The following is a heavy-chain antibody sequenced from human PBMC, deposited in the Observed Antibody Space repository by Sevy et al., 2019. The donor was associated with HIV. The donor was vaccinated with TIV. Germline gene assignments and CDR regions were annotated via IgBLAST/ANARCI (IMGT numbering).Heavy chain of an antibody. CDR3: AYSRASGLMRSVHDY. D-gene: IGHD2-21*01. CDR1: GFTFSSYA. Sequence: GGSLRLSCAASGFTFSSYAMSWVRQAPGKGLEWVSAISGSGGSTYYADSVKGRFTISRDNSKNTLYLQMNSLRAEDTAVYYCAYSRASGLMRSVHDYWGQGTLVTVSS. CDR2: ISGSGGST. V-gene: IGHV3-23*01. J-gene: IGHJ4*02.